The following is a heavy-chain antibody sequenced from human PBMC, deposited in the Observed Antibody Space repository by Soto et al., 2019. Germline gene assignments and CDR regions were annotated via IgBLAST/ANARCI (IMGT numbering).Heavy chain of an antibody. J-gene: IGHJ4*02. CDR2: MNPNSGNT. D-gene: IGHD3-3*01. Sequence: QVQLVQSGAEVKKPGASVKVSCKASGYTFTRYDINWVRQATGQGLEWMGWMNPNSGNTGYAQKFQGRVTMTRNTSISTAYMELSSLRSEDTAVYYCARGNGRGFLEWFPYDYWGQGTLVTVSS. V-gene: IGHV1-8*01. CDR3: ARGNGRGFLEWFPYDY. CDR1: GYTFTRYD.